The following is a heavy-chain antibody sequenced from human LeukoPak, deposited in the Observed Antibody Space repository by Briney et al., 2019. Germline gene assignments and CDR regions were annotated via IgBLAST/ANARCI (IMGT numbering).Heavy chain of an antibody. CDR2: ISNNGSNT. Sequence: PGGSLRLSCAVSGLIFETYGMHWVRQAPGKGLEWVGVISNNGSNTYYADSVKGRFTISGDNSKNTLYLQMNSLRAEDTAVYYCARVDGDYVGYWGQGTLVTVSS. D-gene: IGHD4-17*01. V-gene: IGHV3-30*03. CDR3: ARVDGDYVGY. J-gene: IGHJ4*02. CDR1: GLIFETYG.